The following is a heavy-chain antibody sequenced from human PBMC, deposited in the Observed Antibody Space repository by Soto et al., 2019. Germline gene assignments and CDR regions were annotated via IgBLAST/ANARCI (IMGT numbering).Heavy chain of an antibody. CDR3: AGGRDGAHDI. Sequence: QAPLVQSGAEVKKPGASVKVSCKASGYTFTRHGIYWVRQAPGQGLEWVGRISTYSDDTNYAQKLQGRITMTTDTSTNTAYMELRSLRSDDTAVYYCAGGRDGAHDIWGQGTMVTVSS. V-gene: IGHV1-18*01. J-gene: IGHJ3*02. CDR2: ISTYSDDT. CDR1: GYTFTRHG.